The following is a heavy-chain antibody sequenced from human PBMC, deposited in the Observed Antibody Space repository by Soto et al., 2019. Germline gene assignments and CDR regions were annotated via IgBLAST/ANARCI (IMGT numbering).Heavy chain of an antibody. CDR2: INPNSGGT. D-gene: IGHD3-16*02. V-gene: IGHV1-2*02. CDR3: ARDKSGRVIVYYGMDV. CDR1: GYTFTGYY. Sequence: ASVKVSCKASGYTFTGYYMHWVRQAPGQGLEWMGWINPNSGGTNYAQKFQGRVTMTRDTSISTAYMELSRLRSDDTAVYYCARDKSGRVIVYYGMDVWGQGTTVTVSS. J-gene: IGHJ6*02.